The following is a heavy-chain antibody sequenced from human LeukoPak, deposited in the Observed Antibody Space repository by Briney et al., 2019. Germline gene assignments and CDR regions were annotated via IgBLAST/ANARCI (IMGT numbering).Heavy chain of an antibody. J-gene: IGHJ4*02. Sequence: GGSLRLSCAASGFTFSSYSVNWVRQAPGKGLEWVSYISSSSNTIYDADSVKGRFTISRDNAKNSLYLQMNSLRAEDTAVYYCARERGYSYGYSDYWGQGTLVTVSS. CDR3: ARERGYSYGYSDY. V-gene: IGHV3-48*01. D-gene: IGHD5-18*01. CDR2: ISSSSNTI. CDR1: GFTFSSYS.